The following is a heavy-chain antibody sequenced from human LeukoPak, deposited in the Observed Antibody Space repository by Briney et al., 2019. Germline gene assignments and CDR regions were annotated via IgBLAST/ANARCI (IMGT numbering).Heavy chain of an antibody. J-gene: IGHJ4*02. CDR2: IKADGSTT. V-gene: IGHV3-74*03. Sequence: GGSLRLSCAASGFTFSSYWMHWVRQVPGKGLVWVSGIKADGSTTTYADSVRGRFTISRDNAKNSLYLQMNSLRAEDTAVYYCARGPDEDIVVVTAPDPLDYWGQGTLVTVSS. CDR1: GFTFSSYW. D-gene: IGHD2-21*02. CDR3: ARGPDEDIVVVTAPDPLDY.